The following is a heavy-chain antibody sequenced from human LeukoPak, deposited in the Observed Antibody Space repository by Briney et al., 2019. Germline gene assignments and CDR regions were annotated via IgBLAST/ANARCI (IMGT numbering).Heavy chain of an antibody. CDR2: ISWNSGSI. V-gene: IGHV3-9*01. CDR1: GFTFDDYA. CDR3: AKDIFRRGYSYGFDY. Sequence: GGSLRLSCAASGFTFDDYAMHWVRQAPGKGLEWVSGISWNSGSIGYADSVKGRFTISRDNAKNSLYLQMNSLRAEDTALYYCAKDIFRRGYSYGFDYWGQGTLVTVSP. J-gene: IGHJ4*02. D-gene: IGHD5-18*01.